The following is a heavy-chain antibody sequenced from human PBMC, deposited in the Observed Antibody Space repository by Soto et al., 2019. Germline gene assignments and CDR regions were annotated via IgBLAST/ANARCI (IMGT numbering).Heavy chain of an antibody. CDR3: ARYPAIFDY. V-gene: IGHV1-18*01. J-gene: IGHJ4*02. CDR2: ISGYNGNK. CDR1: GYTFTSYG. Sequence: QVQLVQSGAEVKKPGASVKVSCKASGYTFTSYGICWVRQAPGQGLEWMGWISGYNGNKKYAQKLQGRDTMSTDTSESKAYMELRSVRSDDTAVYYCARYPAIFDYWGQGTLVTVSS.